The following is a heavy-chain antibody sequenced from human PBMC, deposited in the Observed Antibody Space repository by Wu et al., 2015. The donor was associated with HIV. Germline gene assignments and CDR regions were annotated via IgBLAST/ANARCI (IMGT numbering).Heavy chain of an antibody. J-gene: IGHJ4*02. CDR3: ARGGWEIDY. CDR1: GGPFSSYA. CDR2: IIPILGTV. D-gene: IGHD6-19*01. V-gene: IGHV1-69*11. Sequence: QVQLVQSGAEVKKPGSSVKVSCKASGGPFSSYAMNWVRQAPGQGLEWMGGIIPILGTVDYAQKFQGRVTITADESTSTAYMELSSLTSEDTAVYFCARGGWEIDYWGQGTLVTVSS.